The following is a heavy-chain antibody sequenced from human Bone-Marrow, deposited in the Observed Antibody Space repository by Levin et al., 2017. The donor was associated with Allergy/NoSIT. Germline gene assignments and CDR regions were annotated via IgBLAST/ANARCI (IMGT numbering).Heavy chain of an antibody. D-gene: IGHD1-1*01. CDR1: GFTFSRNA. V-gene: IGHV3-23*01. Sequence: PGGSLRLSCAAFGFTFSRNAMSWVRQAPGKGLEWVSAISGTGTRTYYKDSFKGRFTISRDNSQNTLYLQMNNLRGEDTAVYFCTKERPFNDEVQGLGLFENWGQGTLVTVSP. J-gene: IGHJ4*02. CDR2: ISGTGTRT. CDR3: TKERPFNDEVQGLGLFEN.